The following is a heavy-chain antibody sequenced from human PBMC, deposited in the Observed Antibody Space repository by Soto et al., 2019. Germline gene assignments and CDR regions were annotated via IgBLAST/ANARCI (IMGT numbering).Heavy chain of an antibody. J-gene: IGHJ6*02. CDR1: GGTFSSYA. V-gene: IGHV1-69*13. D-gene: IGHD3-3*01. CDR2: IIPIFGTA. CDR3: ARVTIFGVDTHYYGMDV. Sequence: SVKVSGKASGGTFSSYAISWVRQAPGQGLEWMGGIIPIFGTANYAQKFQGRVTITADESTSTAYMELISLRSEDTAVYYCARVTIFGVDTHYYGMDVWGQGTTVTVSS.